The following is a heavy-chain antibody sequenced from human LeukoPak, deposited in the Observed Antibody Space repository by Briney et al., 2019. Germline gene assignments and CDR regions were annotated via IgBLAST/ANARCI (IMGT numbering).Heavy chain of an antibody. CDR2: ISSSSSYI. D-gene: IGHD3-10*01. CDR3: ARDYYGSGSYYPGTFAY. CDR1: GFTFSSYS. Sequence: AGSLRLSCAASGFTFSSYSMNCVRQAPGKGLEWVSSISSSSSYIYYADSVKGRFTISRDNAKNSLYLQMNSLRAEDTAVYYCARDYYGSGSYYPGTFAYWGQGTLVTASS. V-gene: IGHV3-21*01. J-gene: IGHJ4*02.